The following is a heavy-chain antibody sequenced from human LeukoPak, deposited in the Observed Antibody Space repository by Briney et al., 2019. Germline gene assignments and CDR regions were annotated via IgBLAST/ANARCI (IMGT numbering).Heavy chain of an antibody. J-gene: IGHJ4*02. CDR2: IYSCGST. V-gene: IGHV3-66*03. Sequence: GGSLRLSCAASGFTVSSNYMSWVRQAPGKGLEWVSVIYSCGSTYYADSVKGRFTISRDNAKNSLYLQMNSLRAEDTAVYYCARNQYSYGYGVGYWGQGTLVTVSS. CDR1: GFTVSSNY. CDR3: ARNQYSYGYGVGY. D-gene: IGHD5-18*01.